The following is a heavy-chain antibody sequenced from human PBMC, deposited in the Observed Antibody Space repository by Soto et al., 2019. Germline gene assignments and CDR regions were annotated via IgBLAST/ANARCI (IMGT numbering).Heavy chain of an antibody. CDR3: ARVGYGGYGWSQGDY. V-gene: IGHV1-8*01. CDR1: GYTFTSYD. Sequence: QVQLVQSGAEVKKPGASVKVSCKASGYTFTSYDINWVRQATGQGLEWMGWMNPNSGNTGYAQKFQGRGTMTGNTARSTAYGERSSLRSENTAVYYCARVGYGGYGWSQGDYWGQGTLVTVSS. D-gene: IGHD4-17*01. CDR2: MNPNSGNT. J-gene: IGHJ4*02.